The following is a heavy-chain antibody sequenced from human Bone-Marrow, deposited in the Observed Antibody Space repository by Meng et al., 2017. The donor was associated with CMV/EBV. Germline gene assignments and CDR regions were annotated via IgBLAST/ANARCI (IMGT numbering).Heavy chain of an antibody. V-gene: IGHV4-59*01. CDR1: GGSISDYY. CDR2: IYYSGST. J-gene: IGHJ3*02. D-gene: IGHD1/OR15-1a*01. CDR3: ARVETGTRGGGFDI. Sequence: SETLSLTCTVSGGSISDYYWSWIRQPPGKGLEWIGYIYYSGSTNYNPSLKSRVTISVDTSKNQLSLKLSSVTAADTAVYYCARVETGTRGGGFDIWGQGPMVPVSS.